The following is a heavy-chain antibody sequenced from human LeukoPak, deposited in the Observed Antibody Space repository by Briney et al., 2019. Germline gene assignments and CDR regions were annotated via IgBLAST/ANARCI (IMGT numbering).Heavy chain of an antibody. V-gene: IGHV5-51*01. CDR3: ARPAYSSSLSSQFDP. CDR2: IYPRDSEI. J-gene: IGHJ5*02. Sequence: GESLKISCEGSGYSFSTYWIAWVRQVPGEGLGWMGSIYPRDSEIRYSPSFQGQVTIPADNSISTAYLQWSSLKASDTAMYYCARPAYSSSLSSQFDPCGQGTLVTVSS. CDR1: GYSFSTYW. D-gene: IGHD6-13*01.